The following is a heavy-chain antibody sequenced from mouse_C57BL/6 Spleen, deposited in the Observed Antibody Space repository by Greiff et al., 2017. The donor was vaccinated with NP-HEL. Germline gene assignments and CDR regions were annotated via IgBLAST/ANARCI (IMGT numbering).Heavy chain of an antibody. V-gene: IGHV1-81*01. CDR3: ARDYGSEAWFAY. CDR2: IYPRSGNT. J-gene: IGHJ3*01. CDR1: GYTFTSYG. Sequence: VHLVESGAELARPGASVKLSCKASGYTFTSYGISWVKQRTGQGLEWIGEIYPRSGNTYYNEKFKGKATLTADKSSSTAYMELRSLTSEDSAVYFCARDYGSEAWFAYWGQGTLVTVSA. D-gene: IGHD1-1*01.